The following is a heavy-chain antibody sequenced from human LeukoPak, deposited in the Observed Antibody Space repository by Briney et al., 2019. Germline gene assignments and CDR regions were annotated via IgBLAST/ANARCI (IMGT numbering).Heavy chain of an antibody. CDR1: GFTFDAYG. J-gene: IGHJ4*02. Sequence: PGGSLRLSCAASGFTFDAYGLSWVRQAPGKGLEWVSGINWNDGSTDYAVSVKGRFTISRDKAKNSLYLQMNSLRAEDTALYYCARVPETTQLFDYWGQGTLVTVSS. D-gene: IGHD1-14*01. CDR3: ARVPETTQLFDY. V-gene: IGHV3-20*04. CDR2: INWNDGST.